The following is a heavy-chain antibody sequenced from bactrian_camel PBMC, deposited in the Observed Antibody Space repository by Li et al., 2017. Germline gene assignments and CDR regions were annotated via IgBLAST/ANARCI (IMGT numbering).Heavy chain of an antibody. CDR3: ATKRGTY. Sequence: DVQLVESGGGSVQAGGSLTLSCEVSGDLRSLTFLGWFRQAPGKGLEWVSTINTGNSRTYYADSVKGRFTISRDNAKSVVYLQMNSLKTEDTAVYYCATKRGTYWGQGTQVTVS. J-gene: IGHJ4*01. CDR2: INTGNSRT. CDR1: GDLRSLTF. V-gene: IGHV3S40*01.